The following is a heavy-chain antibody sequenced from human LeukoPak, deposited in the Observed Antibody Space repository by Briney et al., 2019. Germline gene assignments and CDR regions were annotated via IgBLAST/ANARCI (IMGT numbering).Heavy chain of an antibody. Sequence: GSLKVSCKASGYTFTSYYINWVRQATGQGLEWMGWMNPNSGNTCYAHKVKGRVTMTRNNSISTAYMELSSLRSEDAAVYYCAREGSRIGIAAASCWGQGALVTVSS. J-gene: IGHJ4*02. CDR1: GYTFTSYY. D-gene: IGHD6-25*01. CDR3: AREGSRIGIAAASC. CDR2: MNPNSGNT. V-gene: IGHV1-8*01.